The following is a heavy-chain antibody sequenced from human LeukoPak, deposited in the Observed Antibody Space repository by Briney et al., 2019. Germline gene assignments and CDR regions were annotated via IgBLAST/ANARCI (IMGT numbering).Heavy chain of an antibody. CDR1: GFTFSGSA. CDR3: TSQTTVVTPVDY. J-gene: IGHJ4*02. V-gene: IGHV3-73*01. Sequence: GGSLRLSCAASGFTFSGSAMHWVRQASGKGLEWVGRIRSKANSYATAYAASVKGRFTISRNDSKNTAYLQMNSLKTEDTAVYYCTSQTTVVTPVDYWGQGTLVTVSS. CDR2: IRSKANSYAT. D-gene: IGHD4-23*01.